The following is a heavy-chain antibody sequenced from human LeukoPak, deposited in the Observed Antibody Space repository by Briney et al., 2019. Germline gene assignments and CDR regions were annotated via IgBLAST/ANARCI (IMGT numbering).Heavy chain of an antibody. CDR2: ISSSSSSI. CDR3: ARGYSSSWALQFDY. D-gene: IGHD6-13*01. V-gene: IGHV3-48*01. CDR1: GFTFSSYS. J-gene: IGHJ4*02. Sequence: PGGSLRLSCAASGFTFSSYSMNWVRQAPGKGLEWVSYISSSSSSIYYADSVKGRFTISRDNAKNSLYLQMNSLRAEDTAVYYCARGYSSSWALQFDYWGQGTLVTVSS.